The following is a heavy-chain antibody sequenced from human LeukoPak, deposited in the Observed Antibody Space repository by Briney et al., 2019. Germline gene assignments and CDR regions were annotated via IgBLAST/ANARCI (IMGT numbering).Heavy chain of an antibody. J-gene: IGHJ4*02. V-gene: IGHV1-2*02. D-gene: IGHD5-24*01. CDR1: GYTFTGYY. CDR2: INPNSGGT. Sequence: ASVKVSCKASGYTFTGYYMHWVRQAPGQGLEWMGWINPNSGGTNYAQKFQDRVTMTRDTSTSTVYMELSSLRYEDTAVYYCARRSRDGLNYFDYWGQGTLVTVSS. CDR3: ARRSRDGLNYFDY.